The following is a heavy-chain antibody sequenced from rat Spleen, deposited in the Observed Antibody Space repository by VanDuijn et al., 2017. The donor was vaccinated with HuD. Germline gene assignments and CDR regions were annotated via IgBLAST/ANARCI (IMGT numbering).Heavy chain of an antibody. V-gene: IGHV5-22*01. Sequence: EVQLVESGGGLVRPGGSLKLSCSVSGFTFSNFDMAWVRQAPKKGLEWVASISYEGSGTYYGDSVKGRFTISRDNAKSTLYLQMDSLRSEDTATYYCDKRQDGRGYDYWGQGVMVTVSS. D-gene: IGHD1-12*02. CDR1: GFTFSNFD. J-gene: IGHJ2*01. CDR2: ISYEGSGT. CDR3: DKRQDGRGYDY.